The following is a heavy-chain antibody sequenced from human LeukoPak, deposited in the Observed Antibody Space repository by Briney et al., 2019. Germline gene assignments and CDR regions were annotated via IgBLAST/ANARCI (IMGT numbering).Heavy chain of an antibody. Sequence: PGRSLRLSCAASGFTFSSYAMHWVRQAPGKGLEWVAVISYDGSNKYYADSVKGRFTISRDNSKNTLYLQMNSLRAEDTAVYYCARVPVPYCSSTSCYVGAFDIWGQGTMVTVSS. V-gene: IGHV3-30-3*01. CDR2: ISYDGSNK. D-gene: IGHD2-2*01. CDR1: GFTFSSYA. J-gene: IGHJ3*02. CDR3: ARVPVPYCSSTSCYVGAFDI.